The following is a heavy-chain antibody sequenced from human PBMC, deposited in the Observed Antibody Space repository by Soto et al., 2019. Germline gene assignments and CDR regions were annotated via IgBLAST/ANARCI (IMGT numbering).Heavy chain of an antibody. V-gene: IGHV5-51*01. CDR3: ARKDKSGYFNWFDP. D-gene: IGHD3-22*01. CDR1: GYSFTSYW. J-gene: IGHJ5*02. CDR2: IFPSDSDT. Sequence: GESLKISCRTSGYSFTSYWIAWVRQMPGKGLEWMGIIFPSDSDTRYSPSFQGQVTISADRSTSTVFLQWASLKASDTAVYFCARKDKSGYFNWFDPWGQGTLVTVSS.